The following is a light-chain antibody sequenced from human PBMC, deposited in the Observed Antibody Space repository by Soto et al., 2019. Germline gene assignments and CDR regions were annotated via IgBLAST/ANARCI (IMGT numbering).Light chain of an antibody. V-gene: IGLV2-23*01. J-gene: IGLJ2*01. CDR1: SSDVGSYNL. CDR2: EGS. CDR3: CSYAGSSTSYVV. Sequence: QSALTQPASVSGSPGQSITISCTGTSSDVGSYNLVSWYQQHPGKAPKLMIYEGSKRPSGVSNRFSGSKSGNTASLTISGLQAEDVADYYCCSYAGSSTSYVVFGGGTKVTVL.